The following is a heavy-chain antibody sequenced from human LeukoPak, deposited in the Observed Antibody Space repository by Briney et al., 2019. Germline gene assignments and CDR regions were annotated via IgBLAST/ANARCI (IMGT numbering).Heavy chain of an antibody. Sequence: GASVKVSCKASGYTFTSYYMHWVRQAPGQGLEWMGIFNPGGGGTSYAQKFQGRVTMTMDTSTSTVYMDLSSLRSEDTAVYYCARGGDYYDSSGYHYAATHWGQGTLVTVSS. CDR3: ARGGDYYDSSGYHYAATH. V-gene: IGHV1-46*01. J-gene: IGHJ4*02. CDR1: GYTFTSYY. CDR2: FNPGGGGT. D-gene: IGHD3-22*01.